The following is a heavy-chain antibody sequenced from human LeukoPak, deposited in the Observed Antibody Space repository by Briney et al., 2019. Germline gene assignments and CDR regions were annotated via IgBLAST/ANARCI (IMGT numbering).Heavy chain of an antibody. J-gene: IGHJ3*01. CDR2: IYYSGNT. V-gene: IGHV4-39*01. Sequence: SETLSLTCTVSGGSISSSNYYWGWIRQPPGKGLEWIGSIYYSGNTYYNPSLKSRVTISVDASKNQFSLKLTSVTAADTAVYYCAHFKGGSFDFWGQGTMVTVSS. CDR1: GGSISSSNYY. D-gene: IGHD1-26*01. CDR3: AHFKGGSFDF.